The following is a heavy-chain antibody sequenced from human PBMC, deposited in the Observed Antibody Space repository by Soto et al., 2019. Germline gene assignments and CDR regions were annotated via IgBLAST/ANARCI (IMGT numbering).Heavy chain of an antibody. J-gene: IGHJ5*02. V-gene: IGHV6-1*01. CDR3: AKGDNLGPKTGYAFDP. D-gene: IGHD5-12*01. CDR1: GDSVSSNTAS. CDR2: TYFRSKWYN. Sequence: SQTLSLTCAISGDSVSSNTASWNWVRQSPSRGLEWLGRTYFRSKWYNDYAVSVKSRIIINPDTSNNQFSLQLNSVTPEDTAVYFCAKGDNLGPKTGYAFDPWGQGIMVTVSS.